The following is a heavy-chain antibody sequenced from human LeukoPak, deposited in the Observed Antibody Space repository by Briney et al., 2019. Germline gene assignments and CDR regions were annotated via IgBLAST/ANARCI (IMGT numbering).Heavy chain of an antibody. Sequence: GGSLRLSCAASGFTFSSYAMHWVRQAPGKGLEWVAVISYDGSKYYADSVKGRFTISRDNSKNTLYLQMNSLRGEDTAVYYCARSGRRELPRTHFDYWGQGTLVTVSS. D-gene: IGHD1-26*01. CDR2: ISYDGSK. V-gene: IGHV3-30*04. CDR3: ARSGRRELPRTHFDY. J-gene: IGHJ4*02. CDR1: GFTFSSYA.